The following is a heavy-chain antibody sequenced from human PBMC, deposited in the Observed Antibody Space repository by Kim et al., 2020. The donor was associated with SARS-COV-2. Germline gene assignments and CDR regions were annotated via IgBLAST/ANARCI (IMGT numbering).Heavy chain of an antibody. J-gene: IGHJ5*02. CDR3: ASLYDSSGYYYVGWFDP. Sequence: SETLSLTCTVSGGSISSSSYYWGWIRQPPGKGLEWIGSIYYSGSTYYNPSLKSRVTISVDTSKNQFSLKLSSVTAADTAVYYCASLYDSSGYYYVGWFDPWGQGTLVTVSS. CDR2: IYYSGST. V-gene: IGHV4-39*01. D-gene: IGHD3-22*01. CDR1: GGSISSSSYY.